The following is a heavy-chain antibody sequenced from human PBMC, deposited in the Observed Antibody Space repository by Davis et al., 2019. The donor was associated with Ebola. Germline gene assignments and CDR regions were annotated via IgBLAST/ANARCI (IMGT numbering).Heavy chain of an antibody. Sequence: PGGSLRLSCAASGFTFSSYGMHWVRQAPGKGLEWVAVIWYDGSNKYYADSVKGRFTISRDNSKNTLYLQMNSLRAEDTAVYYCARDYDFWSGYPHYYFDYWGQGTLVTVSS. D-gene: IGHD3-3*01. CDR1: GFTFSSYG. CDR2: IWYDGSNK. J-gene: IGHJ4*02. CDR3: ARDYDFWSGYPHYYFDY. V-gene: IGHV3-33*01.